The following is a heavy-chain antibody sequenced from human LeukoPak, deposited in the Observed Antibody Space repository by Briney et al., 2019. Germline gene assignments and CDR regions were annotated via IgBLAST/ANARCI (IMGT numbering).Heavy chain of an antibody. V-gene: IGHV4-59*01. J-gene: IGHJ1*01. Sequence: PSETLSLTCTVSGVSISSYYWSWIRQPPGKGLEWIGYIYYSGSTNYNPSLKSRVTISVDTSKNQFSLKLSSVTAADTAVYYCARAVKHDYGGNEYFQHWGQGTLVTVSS. CDR1: GVSISSYY. D-gene: IGHD4-23*01. CDR2: IYYSGST. CDR3: ARAVKHDYGGNEYFQH.